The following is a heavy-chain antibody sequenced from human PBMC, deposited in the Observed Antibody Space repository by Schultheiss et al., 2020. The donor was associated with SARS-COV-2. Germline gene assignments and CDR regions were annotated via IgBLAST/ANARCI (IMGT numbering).Heavy chain of an antibody. CDR2: IYYSGST. J-gene: IGHJ4*02. D-gene: IGHD1-26*01. V-gene: IGHV4-59*08. Sequence: GSLRLSCTVSGGSISSYYWSWIRQPPGKGLEWIGYIYYSGSTNYNPSLKSRVTISVDTSKNQFSLKLSSVTAADTAVYYCATLPLVGTSAYYFDFWGQGTLVTVSS. CDR1: GGSISSYY. CDR3: ATLPLVGTSAYYFDF.